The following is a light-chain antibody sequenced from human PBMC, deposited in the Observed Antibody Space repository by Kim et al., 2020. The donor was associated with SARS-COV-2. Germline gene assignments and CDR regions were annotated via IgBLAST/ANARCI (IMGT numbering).Light chain of an antibody. CDR3: QQYATSPRT. CDR1: QSIGSSY. Sequence: SPGERATLSCRASQSIGSSYLAWYQQKAGQAPRLLIHGVSSRATGIPDRFSGSGSATDFTLTISRLEPEDFAVYYCQQYATSPRTFGQGTKVEIK. CDR2: GVS. J-gene: IGKJ1*01. V-gene: IGKV3-20*01.